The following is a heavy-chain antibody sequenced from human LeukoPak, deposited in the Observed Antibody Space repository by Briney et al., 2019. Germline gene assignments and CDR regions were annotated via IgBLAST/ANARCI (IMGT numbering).Heavy chain of an antibody. J-gene: IGHJ4*02. Sequence: QPGRSLRLSCTVSGFTFGDYAMSWVRQAPGKGLEWVGLIRSKAQGGTTEYAASVKGRFTISRDDSKSIAYLQMNSLKTEDTAIYYCTREGCSTITSYWGLGTLVTVSS. CDR2: IRSKAQGGTT. CDR1: GFTFGDYA. CDR3: TREGCSTITSY. V-gene: IGHV3-49*04. D-gene: IGHD1-1*01.